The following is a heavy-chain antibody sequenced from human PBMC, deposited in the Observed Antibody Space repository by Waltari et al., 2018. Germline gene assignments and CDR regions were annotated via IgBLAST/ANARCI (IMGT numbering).Heavy chain of an antibody. CDR1: GYSFTSYW. D-gene: IGHD3-9*01. CDR3: ARQEPYDILTGEPGPNAFDI. Sequence: EVQLVQSGAEVKKPGESLKISCKGSGYSFTSYWIGRVRQMPGKGLEWMGIIYPGDSDTRYSPSFQGQVTISADKSISTAYLQWSSLKASDTAMYYCARQEPYDILTGEPGPNAFDIWGQGTMVTVSS. CDR2: IYPGDSDT. V-gene: IGHV5-51*01. J-gene: IGHJ3*02.